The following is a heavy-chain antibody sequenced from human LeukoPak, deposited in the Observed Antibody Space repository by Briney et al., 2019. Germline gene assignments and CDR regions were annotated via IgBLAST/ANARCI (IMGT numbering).Heavy chain of an antibody. V-gene: IGHV3-23*01. Sequence: PGGSLRLSCAASGFTFSSYAMSWVRQAPGKGLEWVSAISGSGGSTYYADSVKGRFTISRHNSKNTLYLQMNSLRAEDTAVYYCASGPDSSGYSYYYYGMDVWGQGTTVTVSS. D-gene: IGHD3-22*01. CDR2: ISGSGGST. CDR3: ASGPDSSGYSYYYYGMDV. CDR1: GFTFSSYA. J-gene: IGHJ6*02.